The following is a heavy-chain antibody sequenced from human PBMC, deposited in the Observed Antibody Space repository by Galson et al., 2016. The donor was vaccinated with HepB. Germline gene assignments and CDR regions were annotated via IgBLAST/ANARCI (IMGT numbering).Heavy chain of an antibody. CDR3: ARDPQYQLTNYYYYGMDV. J-gene: IGHJ6*02. V-gene: IGHV3-7*01. CDR2: IKYDGSEK. D-gene: IGHD2-2*01. Sequence: SLRLSCAVSGFTFSTYWMTWVRQAPGKGLECVANIKYDGSEKHYVDSVKGRFTISRDNAKNTLYLQMNSLRAEDTAVYYCARDPQYQLTNYYYYGMDVWGQGTTVTV. CDR1: GFTFSTYW.